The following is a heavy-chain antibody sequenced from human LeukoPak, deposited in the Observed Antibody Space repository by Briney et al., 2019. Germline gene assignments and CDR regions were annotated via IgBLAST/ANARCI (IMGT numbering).Heavy chain of an antibody. Sequence: SVKVSCKASGGTFSSYAISWVRQAPGQGLEWMGGIIPIFGTANYAQKFQGRVTITADESTSTAYMELSSLRSEGTAVYYCARCSGGSCYLPYYYYGMDVWGQGTTVTVSS. V-gene: IGHV1-69*13. D-gene: IGHD2-15*01. CDR2: IIPIFGTA. CDR3: ARCSGGSCYLPYYYYGMDV. CDR1: GGTFSSYA. J-gene: IGHJ6*02.